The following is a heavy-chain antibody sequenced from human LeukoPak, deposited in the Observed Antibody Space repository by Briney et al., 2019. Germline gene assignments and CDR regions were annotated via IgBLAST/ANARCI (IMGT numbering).Heavy chain of an antibody. CDR1: GHSISSGYY. V-gene: IGHV4-38-2*02. CDR2: IYRSGTP. J-gene: IGHJ6*03. Sequence: PSETLSLTCSVSGHSISSGYYWGWIRQPPGKGLEWIASIYRSGTPYYSPSLKSRGTISVDTSKNQFSLKLTSVTAADTAVYYCARGLRVRAFYYYYYMDVWGKGTTVTVSS. CDR3: ARGLRVRAFYYYYYMDV.